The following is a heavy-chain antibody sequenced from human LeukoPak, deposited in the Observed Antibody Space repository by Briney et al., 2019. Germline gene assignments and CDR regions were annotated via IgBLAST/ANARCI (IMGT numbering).Heavy chain of an antibody. Sequence: GGSLRLSCAASGFTVSSNYMSWVRQAPGKGLEWVSVIYSGGSTYYADSVKGRFTISRDNSKNTLYLQMNSLRAEDTAVYYCAREGYSSSWDYYYGMDVWGQGTTVTVSS. CDR3: AREGYSSSWDYYYGMDV. D-gene: IGHD6-13*01. J-gene: IGHJ6*02. V-gene: IGHV3-66*01. CDR1: GFTVSSNY. CDR2: IYSGGST.